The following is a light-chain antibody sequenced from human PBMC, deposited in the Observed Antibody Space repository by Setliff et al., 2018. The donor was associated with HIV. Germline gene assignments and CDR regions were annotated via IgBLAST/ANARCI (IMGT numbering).Light chain of an antibody. CDR2: AAS. J-gene: IGKJ4*01. CDR1: QGISSY. CDR3: QHLNSYPLT. V-gene: IGKV1-9*01. Sequence: DIQLTQSPSFLSASVGDRVTITCRASQGISSYLAWFQQVPGKAPKLLIYAASTLQGGVPSRFSGSGSGTEFTLTISSLQPEDFATYYCQHLNSYPLTFGGGTKVDIK.